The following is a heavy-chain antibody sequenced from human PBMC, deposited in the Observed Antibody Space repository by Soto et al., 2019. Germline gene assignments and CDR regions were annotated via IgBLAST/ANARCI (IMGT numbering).Heavy chain of an antibody. CDR2: IYYSGST. J-gene: IGHJ4*02. CDR3: ARGYSSSVCFDY. V-gene: IGHV4-31*03. CDR1: GGSISSGGYY. Sequence: NPSETLSLTCTVSGGSISSGGYYWSWIRQHPGKGLEWIGYIYYSGSTYYNPSLKSRVTISVDTSKNQFSLKLSSVTAADTAVYYCARGYSSSVCFDYWGQGTLVTVSS. D-gene: IGHD6-6*01.